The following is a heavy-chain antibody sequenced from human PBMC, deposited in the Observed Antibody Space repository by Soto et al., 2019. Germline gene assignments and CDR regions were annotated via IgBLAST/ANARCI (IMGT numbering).Heavy chain of an antibody. Sequence: PSETLSLTCGVSGGTIRSPDWWTWVRQPPGKGLEWIGEIFQSGSTNYTPSLESRVTISVDKSKNQFSLTLTSVTAADTAVYFCARGRRRYSSGWSWFDPWGQGTLVTVSS. D-gene: IGHD6-19*01. CDR1: GGTIRSPDW. V-gene: IGHV4-4*02. J-gene: IGHJ5*02. CDR2: IFQSGST. CDR3: ARGRRRYSSGWSWFDP.